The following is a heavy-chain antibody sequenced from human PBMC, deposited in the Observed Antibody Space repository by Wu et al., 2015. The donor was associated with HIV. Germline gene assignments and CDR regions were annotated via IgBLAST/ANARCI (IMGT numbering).Heavy chain of an antibody. CDR1: GYTFINYG. J-gene: IGHJ4*02. CDR2: VSPYNGNA. Sequence: QVQLLQSGAAVKKPGASVKVSCKASGYTFINYGIIWVRQVPGQGPEWMGWVSPYNGNARYGQKFQGRVTLTTETSSTTAYMELRSLRFDDTAVYYCARQRAYTSGWYIFDYWGQGTLVTVSS. D-gene: IGHD6-19*01. CDR3: ARQRAYTSGWYIFDY. V-gene: IGHV1-18*01.